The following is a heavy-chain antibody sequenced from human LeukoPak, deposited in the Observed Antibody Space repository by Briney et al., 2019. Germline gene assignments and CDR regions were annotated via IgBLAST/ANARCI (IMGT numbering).Heavy chain of an antibody. Sequence: PGGSLRLSCAASGFTFSNFEVNWVRQAPGKGLEWVSYISSCGSTIYYADSVKGRFTISRDNAKNSLYLQMNSLRAEDTAVYYCVRHVTHFDSSFDYWGQGTLVTVSS. CDR3: VRHVTHFDSSFDY. CDR2: ISSCGSTI. CDR1: GFTFSNFE. D-gene: IGHD3-22*01. J-gene: IGHJ4*02. V-gene: IGHV3-48*03.